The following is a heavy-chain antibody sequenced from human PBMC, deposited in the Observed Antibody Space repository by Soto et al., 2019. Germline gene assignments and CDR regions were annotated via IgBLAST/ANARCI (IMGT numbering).Heavy chain of an antibody. V-gene: IGHV4-34*01. Sequence: SETLSLTCAVYGGSFRGYYGRWIRKHQGKGLEWIGEINHSGSTNYNPSLKSRVNISVDTSKNQFSLKLSSVTAADTAVYYCARARVDYYGSGSYYTKSDYWGQGTLVTVSS. CDR3: ARARVDYYGSGSYYTKSDY. CDR1: GGSFRGYY. J-gene: IGHJ4*02. D-gene: IGHD3-10*01. CDR2: INHSGST.